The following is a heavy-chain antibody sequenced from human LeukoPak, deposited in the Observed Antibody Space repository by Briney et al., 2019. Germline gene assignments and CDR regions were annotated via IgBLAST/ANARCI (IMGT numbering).Heavy chain of an antibody. CDR1: GFTFSSYA. V-gene: IGHV3-23*01. CDR2: ISGSGGST. CDR3: AKAPERIAVAGYFDY. D-gene: IGHD6-19*01. J-gene: IGHJ4*02. Sequence: GGSLRLSYAASGFTFSSYAMSWVRQAPGKGLEWVSAISGSGGSTYYADSVKGRFTISRDNSKNTLYLQMNSLRAEDTAVYYCAKAPERIAVAGYFDYWGQGTLVTVSS.